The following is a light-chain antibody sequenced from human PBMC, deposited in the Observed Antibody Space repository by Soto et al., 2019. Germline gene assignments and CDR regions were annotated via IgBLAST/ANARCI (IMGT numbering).Light chain of an antibody. Sequence: QSVLTQPASVSGSPGQSITISCTETSSDVGGYNYVSWYQQHPGKAPKLMIYEVSNRPSGVSNRFSGSKSGNTASLTISGLQAEDEADYYCSSYTSSSTRLYVFGTGTKVTVL. V-gene: IGLV2-14*01. CDR1: SSDVGGYNY. CDR2: EVS. J-gene: IGLJ1*01. CDR3: SSYTSSSTRLYV.